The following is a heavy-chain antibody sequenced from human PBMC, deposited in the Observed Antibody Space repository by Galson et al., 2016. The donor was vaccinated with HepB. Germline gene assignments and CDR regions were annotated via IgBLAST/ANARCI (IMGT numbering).Heavy chain of an antibody. J-gene: IGHJ6*02. D-gene: IGHD6-13*01. V-gene: IGHV3-30*04. CDR1: GFSVTSYA. CDR3: ARDQGQQLPSLLYTYGLDV. CDR2: ISDDGSDG. Sequence: SLRLSSAASGFSVTSYALHWVRQAPGKGLEWVALISDDGSDGHYADSVKGRLTISRDSSKNTVYLQLNRLTAEDTAVYFCARDQGQQLPSLLYTYGLDVWGQGTTVSVSS.